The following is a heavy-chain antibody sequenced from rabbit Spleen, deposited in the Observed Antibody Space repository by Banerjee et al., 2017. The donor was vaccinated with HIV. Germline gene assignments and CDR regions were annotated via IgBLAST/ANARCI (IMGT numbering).Heavy chain of an antibody. Sequence: QQQLEESGGDLVKPEGSLTLTCTVSGFSFSSNWICWVRQAPGKGLEWIACIDTNDGDTDCATWPKGRFPISKTSSTTVTLQMPSLTAADTATYFCARNYVNAFDPWGQGTLVTVS. D-gene: IGHD1-1*01. CDR1: GFSFSSNW. V-gene: IGHV1S45*01. J-gene: IGHJ2*01. CDR3: ARNYVNAFDP. CDR2: IDTNDGDT.